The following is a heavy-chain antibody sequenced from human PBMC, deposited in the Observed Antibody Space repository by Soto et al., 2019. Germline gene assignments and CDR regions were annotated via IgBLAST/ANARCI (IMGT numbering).Heavy chain of an antibody. J-gene: IGHJ4*02. CDR1: GGSISSGGYS. Sequence: PSETLSLTCAVSGGSISSGGYSWSWIRQPPGKGLEWIGYIYHSGSTYYNPSLKSRVTISMDTSKNQVSLRLSSVTAADTAVYYCVRSSIAPRLFMYPFDYWGQGTLVTVSS. V-gene: IGHV4-30-2*01. CDR3: VRSSIAPRLFMYPFDY. CDR2: IYHSGST. D-gene: IGHD6-6*01.